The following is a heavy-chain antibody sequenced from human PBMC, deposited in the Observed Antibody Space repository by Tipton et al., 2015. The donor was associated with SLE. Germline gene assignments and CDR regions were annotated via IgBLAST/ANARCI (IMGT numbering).Heavy chain of an antibody. CDR1: GGSFSGYY. D-gene: IGHD3-10*01. CDR3: AEGGFSLPDV. J-gene: IGHJ6*02. V-gene: IGHV4-34*01. Sequence: TLSLTCAVFGGSFSGYYWSWIRQPPGKGLEWIGEINHSGSTNYNPSLKSGVTISVDTSKNQFSLKLSLVTAADTAVYYCAEGGFSLPDVWGQGTTVTVSS. CDR2: INHSGST.